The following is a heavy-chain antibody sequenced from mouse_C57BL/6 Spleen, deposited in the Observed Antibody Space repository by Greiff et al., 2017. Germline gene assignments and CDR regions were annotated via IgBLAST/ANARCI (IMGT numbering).Heavy chain of an antibody. J-gene: IGHJ3*01. Sequence: QVQLQQPGAELVKPGASVKVSCKASGYTFTSYWMHWVKQRPGQGLEWIGRMHPSDSDTNYNQKFKGKATLTVDKSSSTAYMQLSSLTSEDSAVYYCAIQSLLGPWFAYWGQGTLVTVSA. CDR1: GYTFTSYW. CDR3: AIQSLLGPWFAY. D-gene: IGHD4-1*01. CDR2: MHPSDSDT. V-gene: IGHV1-74*01.